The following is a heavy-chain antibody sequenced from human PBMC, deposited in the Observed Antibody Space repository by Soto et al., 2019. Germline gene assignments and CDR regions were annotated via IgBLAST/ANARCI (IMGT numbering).Heavy chain of an antibody. Sequence: PSETLSLTCTVSGGSVSSGSYYWSWIRQPPGKGLEWIGYIYYSGSTNYNPSLKSRVTISVDTSKNQFSLKLSSVTAADTAVYYCARDLVGATRYYYYGMDVWGQGTTGTVSS. CDR3: ARDLVGATRYYYYGMDV. J-gene: IGHJ6*02. D-gene: IGHD1-26*01. CDR1: GGSVSSGSYY. V-gene: IGHV4-61*01. CDR2: IYYSGST.